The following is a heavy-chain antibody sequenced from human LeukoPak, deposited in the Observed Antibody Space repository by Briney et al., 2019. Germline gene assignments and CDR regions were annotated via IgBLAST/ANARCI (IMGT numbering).Heavy chain of an antibody. CDR3: AKDLRTYCGGDCYLFDY. V-gene: IGHV3-23*01. Sequence: GGSLRLSCAASGFTFSSYAMSWVRQAPGKGLEWVSAISGSGGSTYNADSVKGRFTISRDNSKNTLYLQMNSLRAEDTAVYYCAKDLRTYCGGDCYLFDYWGQGTLVTASS. J-gene: IGHJ4*02. CDR1: GFTFSSYA. CDR2: ISGSGGST. D-gene: IGHD2-21*02.